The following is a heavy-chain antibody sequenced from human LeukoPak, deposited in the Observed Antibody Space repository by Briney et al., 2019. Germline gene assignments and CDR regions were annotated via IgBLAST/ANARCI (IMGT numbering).Heavy chain of an antibody. Sequence: GRSLRLSCAASGFTFSSYDMHWVRQAPGKGPEWVAVMWSDGSNKYHADSVKGRFTISRDNSKNTLYLQMNSLRAEDTAVYYCARNSALDYWGQGTLVTVSS. CDR3: ARNSALDY. D-gene: IGHD2/OR15-2a*01. J-gene: IGHJ4*02. V-gene: IGHV3-33*01. CDR2: MWSDGSNK. CDR1: GFTFSSYD.